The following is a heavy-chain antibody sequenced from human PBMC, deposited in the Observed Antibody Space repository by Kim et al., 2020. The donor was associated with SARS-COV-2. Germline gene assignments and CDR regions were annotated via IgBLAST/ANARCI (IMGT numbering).Heavy chain of an antibody. D-gene: IGHD5-18*01. CDR3: ARDAKGYSYGHGDY. Sequence: ADSVKGRFTISRDNSKNSLYLQMNSLRTEDTALYYCARDAKGYSYGHGDYWGQGTLVTVSS. J-gene: IGHJ4*02. V-gene: IGHV3-43*01.